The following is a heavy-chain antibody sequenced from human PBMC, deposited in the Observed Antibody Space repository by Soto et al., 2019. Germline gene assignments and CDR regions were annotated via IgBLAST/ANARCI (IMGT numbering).Heavy chain of an antibody. CDR2: INADNGIT. D-gene: IGHD3-10*01. J-gene: IGHJ4*02. Sequence: QVQLVQSGAEVKKPGASVKVSCKTSGYTFTTYVVHWVRQAPGQRLEWMAWINADNGITKSSQEFRDRVTVTRDTSASTVYMEMSSLRSEDTAMYYCAREVVRGVQFDSWGQGTLVTVSS. V-gene: IGHV1-3*01. CDR3: AREVVRGVQFDS. CDR1: GYTFTTYV.